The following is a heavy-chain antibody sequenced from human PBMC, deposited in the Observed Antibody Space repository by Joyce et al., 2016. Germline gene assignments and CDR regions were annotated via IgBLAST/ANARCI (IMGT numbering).Heavy chain of an antibody. Sequence: QVLLVQSGATAKRPGSSLKVSCKSSGGAFSNFTVNWVRQAPGQRLEWMGGIIPFFGAAKYAEHFQGRVTLTADLSTRTAFMELSSLTSADTAVYYCARGGTSSDHFFFYTLDIWGPGTTVIVSS. CDR2: IIPFFGAA. J-gene: IGHJ6*02. CDR3: ARGGTSSDHFFFYTLDI. V-gene: IGHV1-69*12. D-gene: IGHD1-14*01. CDR1: GGAFSNFT.